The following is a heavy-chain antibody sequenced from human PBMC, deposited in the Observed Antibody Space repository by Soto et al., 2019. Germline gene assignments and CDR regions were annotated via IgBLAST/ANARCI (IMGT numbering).Heavy chain of an antibody. CDR2: IYYSGST. CDR1: GGSISSSTYY. V-gene: IGHV4-39*01. J-gene: IGHJ4*02. CDR3: AHPYGDYVPY. Sequence: SETLSHTCTVSGGSISSSTYYWGWIRQPPGKGLEWIGSIYYSGSTYYNPSLKSRVTISVDTSKNQFSLKLSSVTAADMAVYYCAHPYGDYVPYSGQGTPVIVS. D-gene: IGHD4-17*01.